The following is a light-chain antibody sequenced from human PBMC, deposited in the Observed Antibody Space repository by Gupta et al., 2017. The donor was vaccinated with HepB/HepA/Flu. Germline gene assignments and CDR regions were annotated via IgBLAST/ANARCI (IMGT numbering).Light chain of an antibody. Sequence: DTQLTQSPSSVSASVGDRVIITCRASQDINNHLAWFQQKPGEAPKSLIYAASSLKSGVPSRFSGSESGTEFTLIISSLQPEDFGTYYCQQENNSPMTFGQGTQVEIK. CDR2: AAS. J-gene: IGKJ1*01. V-gene: IGKV1-16*01. CDR3: QQENNSPMT. CDR1: QDINNH.